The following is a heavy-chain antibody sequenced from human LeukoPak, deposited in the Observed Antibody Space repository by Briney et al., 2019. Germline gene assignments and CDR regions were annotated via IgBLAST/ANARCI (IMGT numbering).Heavy chain of an antibody. D-gene: IGHD4-11*01. CDR1: GFTFSSYA. V-gene: IGHV3-23*03. CDR3: AKDRGFMTTDYSYDY. Sequence: GGSLRLPCAASGFTFSSYAMTWVHQAPGKGLEWASGINSGGSKTYYADSVKGRFTISRDNSKNTLYLQMNSLRAEDTAIYYCAKDRGFMTTDYSYDYWGQGALVTVSS. CDR2: INSGGSKT. J-gene: IGHJ4*02.